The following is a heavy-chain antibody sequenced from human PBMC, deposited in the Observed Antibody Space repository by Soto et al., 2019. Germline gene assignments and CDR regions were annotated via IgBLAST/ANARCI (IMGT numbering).Heavy chain of an antibody. CDR2: IYTSGST. CDR1: GGSISSYY. Sequence: SETLSPTCTVSGGSISSYYWSWIRQPAGKGLEWIGRIYTSGSTNYNPSLKSRVTMSVDTSKNQFSLKLSSVTAADTAVYYCARDYSSSWNYYYYYGMDVWGQGTTVTVSS. D-gene: IGHD6-13*01. J-gene: IGHJ6*02. V-gene: IGHV4-4*07. CDR3: ARDYSSSWNYYYYYGMDV.